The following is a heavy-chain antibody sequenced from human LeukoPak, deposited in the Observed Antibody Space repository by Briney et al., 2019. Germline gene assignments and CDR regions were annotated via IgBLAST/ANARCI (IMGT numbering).Heavy chain of an antibody. J-gene: IGHJ4*02. CDR2: INHSGST. D-gene: IGHD5-18*01. V-gene: IGHV4-34*01. CDR1: GGSFSGYY. Sequence: SETLSLTCAVYGGSFSGYYWSWIRQPPGKGLEWIGEINHSGSTNYNPSLKSRVTISVDTPKNQFSLKLSSVTAADTAVYYCARDHTAMAIDYWGQGTLVTVSS. CDR3: ARDHTAMAIDY.